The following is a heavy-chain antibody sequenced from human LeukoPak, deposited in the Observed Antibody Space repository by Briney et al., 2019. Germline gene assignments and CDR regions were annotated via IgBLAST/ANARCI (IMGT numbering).Heavy chain of an antibody. J-gene: IGHJ4*02. CDR3: ARGSYYGSGSHFDY. CDR2: IYYSGST. CDR1: GGSISSSRDY. V-gene: IGHV4-39*01. Sequence: SETLSLTCTVSGGSISSSRDYWAWIRQPPGKGLEWIANIYYSGSTYYSPSLKSRVTISVDTSKNQFFLKLSSVTAADTAVYYCARGSYYGSGSHFDYWGQGTLVTVSS. D-gene: IGHD3-10*01.